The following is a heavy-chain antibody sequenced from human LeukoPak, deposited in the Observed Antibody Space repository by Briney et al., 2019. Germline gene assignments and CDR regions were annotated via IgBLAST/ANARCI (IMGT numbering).Heavy chain of an antibody. CDR3: ARRDYTRYCSSTTCTFSDL. V-gene: IGHV5-51*01. Sequence: GESLKISCKGSGYNFTNYWIGWVRQMPEKGLEWMGFIYPGDSDTRYSPSFQGQVTISADKSISTAYLQWSSLKASDTAIYYCARRDYTRYCSSTTCTFSDLWGQGTPVTVSS. J-gene: IGHJ5*02. D-gene: IGHD2-2*01. CDR1: GYNFTNYW. CDR2: IYPGDSDT.